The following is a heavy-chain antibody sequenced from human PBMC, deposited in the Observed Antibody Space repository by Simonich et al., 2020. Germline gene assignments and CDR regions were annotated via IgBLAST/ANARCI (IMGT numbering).Heavy chain of an antibody. Sequence: QVQLVQSGAEVKKPGASVKVSCKASGYTFTGYYMHWVRQAPGQGLEGMGWINPNMGGKNYAQKFQGRVTMTRDTSISTAYMELSRLRSDDTAVYYCARSHIAAAGTGYFQHWGQGTLVTVSS. D-gene: IGHD6-13*01. CDR1: GYTFTGYY. V-gene: IGHV1-2*02. CDR3: ARSHIAAAGTGYFQH. CDR2: INPNMGGK. J-gene: IGHJ1*01.